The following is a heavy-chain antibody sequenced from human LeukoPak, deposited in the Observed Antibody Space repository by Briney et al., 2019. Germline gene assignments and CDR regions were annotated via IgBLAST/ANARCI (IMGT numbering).Heavy chain of an antibody. V-gene: IGHV4-59*01. D-gene: IGHD4/OR15-4a*01. CDR3: AREAEIVTMGVPDAFHI. CDR1: SGSISSSY. J-gene: IGHJ3*02. CDR2: ISYSGST. Sequence: SETLSLTCTVSSGSISSSYWSWIRQPPGEGLEWIGYISYSGSTNYNPSLKSRVTMSLDTSKNQFSLKLSSVTAADTAMYYCAREAEIVTMGVPDAFHIWGQGTMVTVSS.